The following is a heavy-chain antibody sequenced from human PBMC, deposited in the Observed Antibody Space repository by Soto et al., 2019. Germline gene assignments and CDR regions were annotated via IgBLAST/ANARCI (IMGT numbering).Heavy chain of an antibody. D-gene: IGHD2-21*02. CDR1: GLSLRTTGVG. CDR2: LYWDDDK. Sequence: QVTLKESGPTLVKPTQTLTLTCTVSGLSLRTTGVGVGWVRQPPGKALEWLALLYWDDDKRSSPSLRSRLTIAKDISEKQVLLTMTNSDTVDTATYYCVQSRCGGDCLEIYSSHAYNGLDGWGQGTTVTVSS. V-gene: IGHV2-5*02. CDR3: VQSRCGGDCLEIYSSHAYNGLDG. J-gene: IGHJ6*02.